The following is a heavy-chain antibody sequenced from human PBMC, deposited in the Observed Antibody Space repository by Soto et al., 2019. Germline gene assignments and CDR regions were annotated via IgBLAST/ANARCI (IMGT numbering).Heavy chain of an antibody. CDR1: GATFSGYA. J-gene: IGHJ4*02. V-gene: IGHV1-69*18. CDR3: VVMGNVAVSNPRSFDY. D-gene: IGHD6-19*01. CDR2: IVPIFETL. Sequence: QVQLVQSGAEVKKPGSSVKVSCKASGATFSGYAINWVRQAPGQGPEWLGRIVPIFETLNYAERFQGRVAITAEESTTTVYMELTNPTHEDTAVYYCVVMGNVAVSNPRSFDYWGQGTQVTVSS.